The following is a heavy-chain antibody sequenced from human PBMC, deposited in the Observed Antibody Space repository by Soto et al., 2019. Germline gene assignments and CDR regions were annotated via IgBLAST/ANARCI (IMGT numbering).Heavy chain of an antibody. V-gene: IGHV1-18*01. CDR1: GYTFTTYG. Sequence: QVQLVQSGAEVKKPGASVKVSCKASGYTFTTYGMSWVRQAPGQGLDWMGWISTYNGNTKYAERVQGRGTMTTDTTTITAYMELRSLRSDDTAVYYCARGPTDYYDNSGNYFLDYWGQGTLVTVSS. D-gene: IGHD3-22*01. CDR3: ARGPTDYYDNSGNYFLDY. CDR2: ISTYNGNT. J-gene: IGHJ4*02.